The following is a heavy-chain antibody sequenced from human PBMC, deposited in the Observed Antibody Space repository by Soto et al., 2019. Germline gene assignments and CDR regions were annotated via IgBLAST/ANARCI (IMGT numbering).Heavy chain of an antibody. CDR2: IYWNDEQ. J-gene: IGHJ6*02. V-gene: IGHV2-5*01. CDR3: AHRLPGPSGYDV. Sequence: QITLKESGPTLVKPTQTLPLTCTFSGFSLTSGVVGVGWIRQPPGEALEWLALIYWNDEQYYNPSLRNRLTIIRDTSKIQVVLTMTNMDPVDTATYYCAHRLPGPSGYDVWGQGTTVTVSS. D-gene: IGHD6-13*01. CDR1: GFSLTSGVVG.